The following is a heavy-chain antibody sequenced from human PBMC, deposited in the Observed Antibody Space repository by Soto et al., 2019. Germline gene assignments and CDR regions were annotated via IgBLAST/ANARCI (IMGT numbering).Heavy chain of an antibody. CDR1: GGSISSGGYY. V-gene: IGHV4-31*03. Sequence: QVQLQESGPGLVKPSQTLSLTCTVSGGSISSGGYYWSWIRQHPGKGLEWIGYIYYSGSTYYNPSRKSRVTISVDTSKNQFALKLSSVTAADTAVYYWARDPRRDYYYGMDVWGLGTTVTVSS. CDR3: ARDPRRDYYYGMDV. J-gene: IGHJ6*02. CDR2: IYYSGST.